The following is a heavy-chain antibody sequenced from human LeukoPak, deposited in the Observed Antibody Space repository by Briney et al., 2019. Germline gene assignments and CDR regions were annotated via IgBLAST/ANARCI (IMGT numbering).Heavy chain of an antibody. CDR3: AKLPTDFYGSGSYSPLFDY. V-gene: IGHV3-30*18. CDR2: ISYDGSNK. D-gene: IGHD3-10*01. Sequence: PGGSLRLSCAASGFTFSSYGMHWVRQAPGKGLEWVAVISYDGSNKYYADSVKGRFTISRDNSENTLYLQMNSLRAEDTAVYYCAKLPTDFYGSGSYSPLFDYWGQGTLVTVSS. CDR1: GFTFSSYG. J-gene: IGHJ4*02.